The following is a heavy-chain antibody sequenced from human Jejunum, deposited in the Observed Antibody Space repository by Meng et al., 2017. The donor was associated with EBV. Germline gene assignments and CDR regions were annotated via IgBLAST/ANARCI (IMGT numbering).Heavy chain of an antibody. CDR1: GGSISDNDW. CDR2: IYHGGGT. Sequence: QVQLQEPGPRLENPSGTLSLTCVVSGGSISDNDWWSWVRQPPGKGLEWLGEIYHGGGTNYNPSLESRVTISVDKSKNQFSLKLNSVTVADTAVYYCAGNGYYALEYWGPGILVTVSS. V-gene: IGHV4-4*02. CDR3: AGNGYYALEY. J-gene: IGHJ4*02. D-gene: IGHD3-22*01.